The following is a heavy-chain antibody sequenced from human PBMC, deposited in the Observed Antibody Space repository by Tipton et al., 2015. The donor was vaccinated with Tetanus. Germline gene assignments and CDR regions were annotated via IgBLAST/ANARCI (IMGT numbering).Heavy chain of an antibody. Sequence: LSLTCTVSGGSISAYYWSWIRQSPGTGLEWIGYIYSNGTTNYNPSLKSRVTMSVDASKKQFSLKLNFVTAADTGVYYCARDGGDSGHWGQGTQVTVSS. J-gene: IGHJ4*02. CDR1: GGSISAYY. CDR3: ARDGGDSGH. CDR2: IYSNGTT. V-gene: IGHV4-59*13. D-gene: IGHD2-21*01.